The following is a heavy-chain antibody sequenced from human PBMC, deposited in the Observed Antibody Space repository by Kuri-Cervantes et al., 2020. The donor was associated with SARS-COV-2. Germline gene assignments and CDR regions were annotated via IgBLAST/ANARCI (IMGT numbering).Heavy chain of an antibody. V-gene: IGHV4-34*01. CDR2: INYSGTT. Sequence: GSLRLSCAVYGGSFSDNHWTWVRQPPGKGLEWIGEINYSGTTNYNPSLKSRVTMSVDTSKNQFSLNLTSVTAADTAVYYCVRGNVVGSYWYFDLWGRGALVTVSS. J-gene: IGHJ2*01. CDR3: VRGNVVGSYWYFDL. CDR1: GGSFSDNH. D-gene: IGHD2-21*01.